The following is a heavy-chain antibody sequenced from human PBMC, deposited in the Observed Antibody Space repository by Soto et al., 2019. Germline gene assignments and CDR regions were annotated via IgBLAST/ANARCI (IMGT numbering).Heavy chain of an antibody. D-gene: IGHD7-27*01. CDR2: IKQDGSEK. Sequence: GGSLRLSCAASGFIFGNFWMSWVRQAPGKGLEWVANIKQDGSEKYYVDSVKGRFTLSRDNAKNSLHLQMNSLKAEDTAMYYCAKDLTGDSGQGHLCDYWGQGVLVTVSS. CDR1: GFIFGNFW. J-gene: IGHJ4*02. V-gene: IGHV3-7*01. CDR3: AKDLTGDSGQGHLCDY.